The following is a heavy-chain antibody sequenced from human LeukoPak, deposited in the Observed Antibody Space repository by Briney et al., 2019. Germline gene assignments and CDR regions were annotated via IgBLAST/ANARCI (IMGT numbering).Heavy chain of an antibody. CDR3: ATGYSSDFYFFDY. J-gene: IGHJ4*02. Sequence: GGSLRLSCAASEFTVSNNYMSWVRQAPGKGLEWVSVIYSGGNTYYADSVEGRFTISRDNSKNTVYLQMNSLRAEDTAVYYCATGYSSDFYFFDYWGQGTLVTVSS. CDR2: IYSGGNT. V-gene: IGHV3-53*01. D-gene: IGHD6-19*01. CDR1: EFTVSNNY.